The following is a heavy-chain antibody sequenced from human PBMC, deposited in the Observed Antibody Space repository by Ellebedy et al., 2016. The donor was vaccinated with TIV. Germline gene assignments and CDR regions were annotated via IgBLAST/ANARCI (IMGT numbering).Heavy chain of an antibody. V-gene: IGHV4-34*01. CDR1: DASFSTSY. D-gene: IGHD6-19*01. J-gene: IGHJ4*02. CDR2: IYDGGIT. CDR3: ARGLRGSGWYNGDY. Sequence: SETLSLXCDVYDASFSTSYWSWMWIRQPPGKGLEWVGEIYDGGITDYNLSLKSRVTISVDVSRKQFSLNLKSLSAADTAIYYCARGLRGSGWYNGDYWGRGALVTVSS.